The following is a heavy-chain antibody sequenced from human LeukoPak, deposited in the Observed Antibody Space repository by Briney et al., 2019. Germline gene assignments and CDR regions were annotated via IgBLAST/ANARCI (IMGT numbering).Heavy chain of an antibody. Sequence: WGSLRLSCAASGFTFSSYSMNWVRQAPGKGLEWVSSISSSSTYIHYGDSVKGRFTISRDNAKNSLYLQMDSLRADDTAVYYCARVPYTSSTYYFDYWGQGTLVTVSS. CDR3: ARVPYTSSTYYFDY. CDR1: GFTFSSYS. CDR2: ISSSSTYI. J-gene: IGHJ4*02. V-gene: IGHV3-21*01. D-gene: IGHD6-13*01.